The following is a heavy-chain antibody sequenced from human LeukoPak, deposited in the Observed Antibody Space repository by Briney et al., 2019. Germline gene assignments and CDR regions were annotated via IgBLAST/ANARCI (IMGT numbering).Heavy chain of an antibody. CDR1: GGSISGYF. V-gene: IGHV4-4*07. CDR3: ARDPAGHGRYFDY. Sequence: SETLSLTCTVSGGSISGYFCTWLRQSAGAGLECIGRIHTSGTTYYNPSLRGRVSMSVDTSNNKFSLRLSSVTAADTAVYYCARDPAGHGRYFDYWGQGALVTVSS. J-gene: IGHJ4*02. CDR2: IHTSGTT. D-gene: IGHD1-14*01.